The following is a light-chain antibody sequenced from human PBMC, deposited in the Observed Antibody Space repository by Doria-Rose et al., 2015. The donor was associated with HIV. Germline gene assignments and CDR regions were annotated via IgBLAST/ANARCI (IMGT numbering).Light chain of an antibody. V-gene: IGKV3-20*01. Sequence: TQSPGTLSLSPGERVTLSCRASQSFSSTYLAWYQQKPGQAPSLLIYDGSTRATGIPDRFSASGSGTDFTLTINRLEPEDFALYYCHRYGTSWTFGQGTKVEI. CDR1: QSFSSTY. J-gene: IGKJ1*01. CDR2: DGS. CDR3: HRYGTSWT.